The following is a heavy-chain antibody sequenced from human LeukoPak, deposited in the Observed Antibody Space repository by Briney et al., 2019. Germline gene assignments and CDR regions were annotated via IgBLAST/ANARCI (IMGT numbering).Heavy chain of an antibody. CDR1: GGSISSGSYY. D-gene: IGHD2-15*01. Sequence: PSETLSLTCTVSGGSISSGSYYWSWIRQPAGKGLEWIGRIYTSGSTNYNPSLKSRVTISVDTSKNQFSLKLSSVTAADTAVYYCARLPIRSPYYYYYMDVWGKGTTVTVSS. CDR3: ARLPIRSPYYYYYMDV. J-gene: IGHJ6*03. CDR2: IYTSGST. V-gene: IGHV4-61*02.